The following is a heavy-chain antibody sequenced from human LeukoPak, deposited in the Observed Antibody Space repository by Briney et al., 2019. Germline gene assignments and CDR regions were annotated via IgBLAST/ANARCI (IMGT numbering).Heavy chain of an antibody. V-gene: IGHV3-23*01. D-gene: IGHD4/OR15-4a*01. J-gene: IGHJ4*02. Sequence: PGGSLRLSCTASGFTFSSYAVSWVRQAPGKGLEWVSAVSDSGGNTYYADSVKGRFTISRDNSRNTVYLQMNSLRAEDTAVYYCAKEVPSEVGTYMVHIDYWGQGTLVTVSS. CDR2: VSDSGGNT. CDR3: AKEVPSEVGTYMVHIDY. CDR1: GFTFSSYA.